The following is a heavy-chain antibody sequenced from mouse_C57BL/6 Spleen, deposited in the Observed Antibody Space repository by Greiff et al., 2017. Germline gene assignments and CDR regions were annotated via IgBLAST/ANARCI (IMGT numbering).Heavy chain of an antibody. V-gene: IGHV1-52*01. Sequence: QVQLQQPGAELVRPGSSVKLSCKASGYTFTSYWMHWVKQRPIQGLEWIGNIDPSDSETHYNQKFKDKATLTVDKSSSTPYMQLSSLTSEDSAVYYCARDGGNPYYYAMDYWGQGTSVTVSS. CDR2: IDPSDSET. D-gene: IGHD1-1*02. CDR3: ARDGGNPYYYAMDY. CDR1: GYTFTSYW. J-gene: IGHJ4*01.